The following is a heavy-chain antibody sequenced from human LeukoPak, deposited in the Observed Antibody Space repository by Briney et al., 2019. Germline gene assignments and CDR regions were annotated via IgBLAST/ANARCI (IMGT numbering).Heavy chain of an antibody. V-gene: IGHV3-74*01. CDR1: GFTFSSYW. J-gene: IGHJ4*02. D-gene: IGHD6-19*01. CDR2: ISGDARTT. Sequence: GGSLRLSCAASGFTFSSYWMHWVRQAPGKGLVWVSRISGDARTTTYADSVKGRFTIFRDNAKNTLYLQMNSLRAEDTALYYCVRDRAVAGTEDFYFDFWGQGTLVTVSS. CDR3: VRDRAVAGTEDFYFDF.